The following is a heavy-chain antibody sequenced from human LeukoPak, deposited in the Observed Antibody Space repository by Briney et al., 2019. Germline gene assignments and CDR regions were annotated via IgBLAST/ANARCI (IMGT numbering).Heavy chain of an antibody. V-gene: IGHV1-8*03. D-gene: IGHD3-10*01. Sequence: ASVKVSCKASGYTFTSYDINWVRQATGQGLEWMGWMNPNSGNTGYAQKFQGRVTITRNTSISTAYMELSSLRSEDTAVYYCARGPRSWFAYYYYYMDVWGKGTTVTVSS. J-gene: IGHJ6*03. CDR3: ARGPRSWFAYYYYYMDV. CDR1: GYTFTSYD. CDR2: MNPNSGNT.